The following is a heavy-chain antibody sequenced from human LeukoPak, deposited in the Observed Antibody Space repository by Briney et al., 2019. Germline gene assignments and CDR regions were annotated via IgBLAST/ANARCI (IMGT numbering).Heavy chain of an antibody. V-gene: IGHV3-48*04. CDR2: ISSSSTI. J-gene: IGHJ3*02. Sequence: GGSLRLSCAASGFTFSSYSMNWVRQAPGKGLEWVSYISSSSTIYYADSVKGRFTISRDNAKNSLYLQMNSLRAEDTAVYYCARAFGGKIWGQGTMVTASS. CDR1: GFTFSSYS. CDR3: ARAFGGKI. D-gene: IGHD3-16*01.